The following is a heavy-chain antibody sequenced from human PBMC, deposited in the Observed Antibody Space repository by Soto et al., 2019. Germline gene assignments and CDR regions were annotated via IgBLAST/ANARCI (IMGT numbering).Heavy chain of an antibody. CDR3: AKALVLVPAAMVDYYYGMDV. CDR2: ISYDGSNK. Sequence: QVQLVESGGGVVQPGRSLRLSCAASGFTFSSYGMHWVRQAPGKGLEWVAVISYDGSNKYYADSVKGRFTISRDNSKNTXYXQMNSLRAEDTAVYYCAKALVLVPAAMVDYYYGMDVWGQGTTVTVSS. V-gene: IGHV3-30*18. CDR1: GFTFSSYG. D-gene: IGHD2-2*01. J-gene: IGHJ6*02.